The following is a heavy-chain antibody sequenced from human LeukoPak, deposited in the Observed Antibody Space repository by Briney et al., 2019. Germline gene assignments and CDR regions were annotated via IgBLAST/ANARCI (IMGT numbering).Heavy chain of an antibody. Sequence: GGSLRLSCAASGFTFSSYSMNWVRQAPGKGLEWVSSISSSSSYIYYADSVKGRFTISRDNSKNTLYLQMNSLRAEDTAVYYCASIAFSGYYFDYWGQETLVTVSS. CDR1: GFTFSSYS. J-gene: IGHJ4*02. V-gene: IGHV3-21*04. D-gene: IGHD1-26*01. CDR2: ISSSSSYI. CDR3: ASIAFSGYYFDY.